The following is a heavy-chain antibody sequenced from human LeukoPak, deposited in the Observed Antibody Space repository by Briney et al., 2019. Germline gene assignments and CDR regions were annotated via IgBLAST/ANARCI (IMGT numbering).Heavy chain of an antibody. D-gene: IGHD6-13*01. CDR2: IYYSGST. CDR1: GGSISSYY. J-gene: IGHJ4*02. Sequence: SETLSLTCTVSGGSISSYYWSWIRQPPGKGLEWIGYIYYSGSTNYNPSLKSRVTISVDTSKNQFSLKLSSVTAADTAVYYCAKSSSSWAFDYWGQGTLVTVSS. V-gene: IGHV4-59*08. CDR3: AKSSSSWAFDY.